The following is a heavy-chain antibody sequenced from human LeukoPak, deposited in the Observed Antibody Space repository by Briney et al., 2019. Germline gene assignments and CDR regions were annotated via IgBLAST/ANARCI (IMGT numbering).Heavy chain of an antibody. CDR3: ARSQYVKYGKDV. CDR2: IYYSGDT. J-gene: IGHJ6*02. Sequence: SETLSLTCTVSSGSINNYYWSWIRQPPGQGLEYIGYIYYSGDTNYSPSLKSRVTISVDTSKNQFSLKLSSVTAADTAVYYCARSQYVKYGKDVWGQGTTVTVSS. V-gene: IGHV4-59*01. D-gene: IGHD3-16*01. CDR1: SGSINNYY.